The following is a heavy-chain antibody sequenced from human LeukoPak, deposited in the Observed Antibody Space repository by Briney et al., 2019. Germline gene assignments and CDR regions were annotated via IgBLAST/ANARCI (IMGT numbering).Heavy chain of an antibody. CDR2: MNPISGDT. V-gene: IGHV1-8*02. J-gene: IGHJ5*02. Sequence: ASVKVSCKASGYTFTSYDINWVRQASGQGLEWMGWMNPISGDTDYAQKFQGRVTMTRNTYITTAYMELSSLRSEDTAVYYCARVTRRGSMFDPWGQGTLVTVSS. CDR3: ARVTRRGSMFDP. D-gene: IGHD2-2*01. CDR1: GYTFTSYD.